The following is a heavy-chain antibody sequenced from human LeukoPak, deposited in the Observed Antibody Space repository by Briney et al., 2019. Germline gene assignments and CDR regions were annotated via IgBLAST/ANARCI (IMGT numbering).Heavy chain of an antibody. Sequence: TSVKVSCKASGGTLSSYAIRWVRQAPGQGLEWMGRIIPIFCTANYAQKFQGRVTITTDESTSTAYMELSSLRSEDTAVYYCAREDYYDSSGYSPYNWFDPWGQGTLVTVSS. CDR1: GGTLSSYA. J-gene: IGHJ5*02. V-gene: IGHV1-69*05. CDR2: IIPIFCTA. D-gene: IGHD3-22*01. CDR3: AREDYYDSSGYSPYNWFDP.